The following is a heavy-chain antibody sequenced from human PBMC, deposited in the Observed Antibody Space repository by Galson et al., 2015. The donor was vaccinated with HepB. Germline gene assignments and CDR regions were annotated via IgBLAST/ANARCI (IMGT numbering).Heavy chain of an antibody. V-gene: IGHV3-66*01. D-gene: IGHD2-2*01. J-gene: IGHJ6*02. CDR2: IYSGGST. CDR1: GFTVSSNY. Sequence: SLRLSCAASGFTVSSNYMSWVRQAPGKGLEWVSVIYSGGSTYYADSVKGRFTISRDNSKNTLYLQMNSLRAEDTAVYYCARDRGYCSSTSCFHYYYGMDVWGQGTTVTVSS. CDR3: ARDRGYCSSTSCFHYYYGMDV.